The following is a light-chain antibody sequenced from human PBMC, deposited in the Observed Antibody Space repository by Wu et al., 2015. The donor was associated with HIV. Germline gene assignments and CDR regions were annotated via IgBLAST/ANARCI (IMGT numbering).Light chain of an antibody. J-gene: IGKJ4*01. CDR2: GAS. CDR3: QHYNKIPPLT. V-gene: IGKV3-15*01. CDR1: RSVSGT. Sequence: EIVLTQSPATLSLSSGETATLSCRASRSVSGTLAWYQQKPGQAPRLLIYGASTRATGIPARFSGSGSGTEFTLTISSTQSEDSAIYYCQHYNKIPPLTFGGGTKVEIK.